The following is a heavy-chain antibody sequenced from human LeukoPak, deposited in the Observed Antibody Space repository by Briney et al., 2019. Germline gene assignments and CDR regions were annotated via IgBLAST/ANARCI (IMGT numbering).Heavy chain of an antibody. CDR2: IWYDGSNK. V-gene: IGHV3-33*01. CDR3: ARGVGATPYGLDY. J-gene: IGHJ4*02. CDR1: GFTFSSYG. Sequence: QTGGSLRLSCAASGFTFSSYGMHWVRQAPGKGLEWVAVIWYDGSNKYYADSVKGRFTISRDNSKNTLYLQMNSLRAEDTAVYYCARGVGATPYGLDYWGQGTLVTVSS. D-gene: IGHD1-26*01.